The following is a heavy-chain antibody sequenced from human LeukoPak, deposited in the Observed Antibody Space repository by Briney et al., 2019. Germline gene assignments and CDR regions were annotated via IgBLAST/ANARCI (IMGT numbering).Heavy chain of an antibody. CDR2: TYYRSKWYN. CDR3: ARVHVAEEVNWFDP. Sequence: SQTLSLTCAISGDSVSSKSAAWNWIRQSPSRGLEWLGRTYYRSKWYNDYAVSVKSRISINPDTSKNQFSLHLNSVTPEDTAVYYCARVHVAEEVNWFDPWGQGTLVTVSS. CDR1: GDSVSSKSAA. J-gene: IGHJ5*02. V-gene: IGHV6-1*01.